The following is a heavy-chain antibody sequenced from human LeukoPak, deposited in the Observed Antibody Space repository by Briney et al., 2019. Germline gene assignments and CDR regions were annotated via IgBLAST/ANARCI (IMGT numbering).Heavy chain of an antibody. Sequence: SETLSLTCTVSGDSISSYYWSWIRQPPGKGLEWIGYIYYSGSTNYNPSLKSRVTISVDTSKNQFSLKLSSVTAADTAVYYCAVLRGDYVWGSYRLGWFDPWGQGTLVTASS. CDR3: AVLRGDYVWGSYRLGWFDP. J-gene: IGHJ5*02. CDR2: IYYSGST. D-gene: IGHD3-16*02. V-gene: IGHV4-59*12. CDR1: GDSISSYY.